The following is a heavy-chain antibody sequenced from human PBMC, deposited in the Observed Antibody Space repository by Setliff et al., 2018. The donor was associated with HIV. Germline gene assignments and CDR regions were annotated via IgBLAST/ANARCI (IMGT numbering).Heavy chain of an antibody. CDR3: ARGGTSSNWFGP. CDR1: GVSISNYY. Sequence: SETLSLTCTVSGVSISNYYWSWIRQPPGKGLEWIGYMYYSGNTNYNPSLKSRVTISVDTSKSQFSLKLNSVTAADTAVYYCARGGTSSNWFGPWGQGTTVTVSS. D-gene: IGHD2-2*01. J-gene: IGHJ5*01. CDR2: MYYSGNT. V-gene: IGHV4-59*01.